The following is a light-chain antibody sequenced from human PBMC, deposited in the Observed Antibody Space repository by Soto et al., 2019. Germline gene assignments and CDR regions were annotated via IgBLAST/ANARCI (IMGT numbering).Light chain of an antibody. Sequence: EIVMTQSPATLSVSPGERVTLSCRASQTISSNLAWYQQKPGQAPRLLIRGASSRASGVPDRFRGSGSGTDFTLTISSLQSEDFAVYYCQQYHNWPPQYTFSQGTKLQIK. CDR2: GAS. J-gene: IGKJ2*01. CDR3: QQYHNWPPQYT. CDR1: QTISSN. V-gene: IGKV3-15*01.